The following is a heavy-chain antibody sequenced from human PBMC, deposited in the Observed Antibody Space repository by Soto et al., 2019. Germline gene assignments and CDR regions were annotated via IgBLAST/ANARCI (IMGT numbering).Heavy chain of an antibody. CDR1: GYTFTDDY. CDR3: ARGALTVANWFDP. J-gene: IGHJ5*02. D-gene: IGHD6-19*01. CDR2: INPNNGVT. V-gene: IGHV1-2*02. Sequence: QVQLVQSGAEVKKPGASVKVSCKASGYTFTDDYMNWVRQAPGQGLEWMGWINPNNGVTNYAQKFQGRVTMTRDTSISTAYMDLSRLRSDDTALYYCARGALTVANWFDPWGQGTQVTVSS.